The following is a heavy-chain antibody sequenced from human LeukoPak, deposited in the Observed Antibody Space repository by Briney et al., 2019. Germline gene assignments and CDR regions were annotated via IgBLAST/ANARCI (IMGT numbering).Heavy chain of an antibody. D-gene: IGHD2-15*01. CDR1: GFTLRSYT. Sequence: GGSLRLSCAASGFTLRSYTMNWVRQAPGKGLEWVSSIGISSNKIYYADSVKGRFIISRDNAKNSVYLQMNSLRAEDTAVYYCARELPFDYWGQGTLVTVSS. CDR3: ARELPFDY. V-gene: IGHV3-21*01. CDR2: IGISSNKI. J-gene: IGHJ4*02.